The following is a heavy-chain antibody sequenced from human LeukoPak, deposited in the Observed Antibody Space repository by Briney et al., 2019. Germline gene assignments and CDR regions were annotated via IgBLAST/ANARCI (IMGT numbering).Heavy chain of an antibody. CDR1: GGSLTSYY. J-gene: IGHJ4*02. Sequence: SETLSLTCTVSGGSLTSYYWSWIRQPAGKGLEWIGRIYTSGSTNYNPSLKSRVTMSVDTSKNQFSLKLSSVTAADTAVYYCARDAPYYDFWSGYYSPFDYWGQGTLVTVSS. CDR3: ARDAPYYDFWSGYYSPFDY. V-gene: IGHV4-4*07. CDR2: IYTSGST. D-gene: IGHD3-3*01.